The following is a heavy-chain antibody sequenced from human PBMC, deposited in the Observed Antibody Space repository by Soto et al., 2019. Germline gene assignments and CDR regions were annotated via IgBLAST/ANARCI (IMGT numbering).Heavy chain of an antibody. CDR1: GYIFTSYW. V-gene: IGHV5-51*01. J-gene: IGHJ6*02. D-gene: IGHD2-21*01. CDR3: APRSYCDGEGNRRHYDYYGMDV. Sequence: GESLKISCKGSGYIFTSYWIVWVRQMPGKGLEWMGIIYPGDSETRYSPSLQGQVTMSADKSTSTAYLQWSSLKASDTAMYYCAPRSYCDGEGNRRHYDYYGMDVWGQGNTVTVSS. CDR2: IYPGDSET.